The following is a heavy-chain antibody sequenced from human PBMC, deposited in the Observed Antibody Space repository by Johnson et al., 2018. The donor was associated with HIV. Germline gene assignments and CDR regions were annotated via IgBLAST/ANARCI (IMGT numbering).Heavy chain of an antibody. J-gene: IGHJ3*02. V-gene: IGHV3-66*02. CDR1: GFTVSSNY. Sequence: VQLVESGGGVVQPGGSLRLSCAASGFTVSSNYMSWVRQAPGKGLEWVSVIGTAGDTSYPGSVKGRFTISRDNAKNSLYLQMNSLRAEDTAVYYCASRYTVDAFDIWGQGTMVTVSS. CDR3: ASRYTVDAFDI. CDR2: IGTAGDT. D-gene: IGHD1-1*01.